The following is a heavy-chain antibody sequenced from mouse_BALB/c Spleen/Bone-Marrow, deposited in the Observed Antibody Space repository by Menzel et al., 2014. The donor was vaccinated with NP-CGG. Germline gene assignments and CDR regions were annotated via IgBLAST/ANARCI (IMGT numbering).Heavy chain of an antibody. CDR1: EYEFPSHD. Sequence: DVQLVESGGGLVQPEESLKLSCESNEYEFPSHDMSWVRKTPEKRLELVAAINSDGGSTYYPDTMERRFIISRDNTKKTLYLQMSSLRSEDTAFYYCARHGDDYGSSLFAYWGQGTLVTVSA. CDR3: ARHGDDYGSSLFAY. D-gene: IGHD1-1*01. J-gene: IGHJ3*01. CDR2: INSDGGST. V-gene: IGHV5-2*01.